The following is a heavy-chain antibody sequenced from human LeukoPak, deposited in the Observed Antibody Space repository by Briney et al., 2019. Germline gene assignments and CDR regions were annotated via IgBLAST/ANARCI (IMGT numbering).Heavy chain of an antibody. D-gene: IGHD3-16*01. CDR1: GGSFSGYY. CDR3: ARRRSLGGPTDY. V-gene: IGHV4-34*01. CDR2: INHSGST. J-gene: IGHJ4*02. Sequence: PSETLSLTCAVYGGSFSGYYWSWIRQPPGKGLEWIGEINHSGSTNYNPSLKSRVTISVDTAKNQFSLKVTSVTAADTAVYYCARRRSLGGPTDYWGQGTLVTVSS.